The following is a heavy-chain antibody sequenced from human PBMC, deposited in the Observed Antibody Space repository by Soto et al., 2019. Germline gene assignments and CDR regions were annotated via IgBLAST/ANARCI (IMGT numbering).Heavy chain of an antibody. D-gene: IGHD2-2*02. Sequence: ASVKVSCKASGGTFSSYAISWVRQAPGQGLEWMGGIIPIFGTANHAQKFQGRVTITADESTSTAYMELSSLRSEDTAVYYCARDSGYCSSTSCYKLDYWGQGTLVTVSS. J-gene: IGHJ4*02. CDR1: GGTFSSYA. CDR2: IIPIFGTA. V-gene: IGHV1-69*13. CDR3: ARDSGYCSSTSCYKLDY.